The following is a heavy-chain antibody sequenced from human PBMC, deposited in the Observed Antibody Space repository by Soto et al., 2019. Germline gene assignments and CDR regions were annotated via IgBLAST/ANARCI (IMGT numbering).Heavy chain of an antibody. D-gene: IGHD2-2*01. J-gene: IGHJ6*02. CDR2: INAGNGNT. CDR1: GYTFSSYA. V-gene: IGHV1-3*01. CDR3: ARDSGIVVVPAAIRGGDYYYYGMDV. Sequence: ASVKVSCKASGYTFSSYAMHWVRQAPGQRLEWMGWINAGNGNTKYSQKFQGRVTITRDTSASTAYMELSSLRSEDTAVYYCARDSGIVVVPAAIRGGDYYYYGMDVWGQGTTVTVS.